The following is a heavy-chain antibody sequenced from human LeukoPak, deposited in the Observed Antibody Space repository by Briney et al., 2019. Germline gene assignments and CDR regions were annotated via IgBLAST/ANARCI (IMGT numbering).Heavy chain of an antibody. D-gene: IGHD5-24*01. CDR3: AREQAGYNPPSYYFDY. J-gene: IGHJ4*02. CDR1: GCSISSYY. Sequence: PSETLSLTCTVSGCSISSYYWSWIRQPPGKGLEWIGYIYYTGSANYNPSLKSRATISVDTSKNQFSLKLNSVTAADTAVYYCAREQAGYNPPSYYFDYWGQGTLVTVSS. V-gene: IGHV4-59*01. CDR2: IYYTGSA.